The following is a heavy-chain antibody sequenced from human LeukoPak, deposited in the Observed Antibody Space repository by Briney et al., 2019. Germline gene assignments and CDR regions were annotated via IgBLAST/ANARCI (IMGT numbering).Heavy chain of an antibody. V-gene: IGHV3-20*04. D-gene: IGHD6-19*01. CDR2: VNWDGRST. J-gene: IGHJ2*01. Sequence: GGSLRLSCAASGFSFDDYGMTWVRQAPGKGLEWVSGVNWDGRSTGYADSVKGRFTISRDNAKNSLFLQMNSLRAEDTALYYCARVGYSTGWLHSPTWFFDLWGRGTLVTVSS. CDR1: GFSFDDYG. CDR3: ARVGYSTGWLHSPTWFFDL.